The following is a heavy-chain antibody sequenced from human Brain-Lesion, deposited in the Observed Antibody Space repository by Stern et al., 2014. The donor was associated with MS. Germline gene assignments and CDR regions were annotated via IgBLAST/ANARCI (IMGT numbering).Heavy chain of an antibody. CDR3: ARSTVSAEYYLDY. CDR1: GGSINSGDYH. D-gene: IGHD4-11*01. V-gene: IGHV4-30-4*01. J-gene: IGHJ4*02. CDR2: ITYSGTT. Sequence: QVQLVESGPGLVKPSQTLSLTCTVSGGSINSGDYHWTWIRQPQGKGLEWIGFITYSGTTYYKPSLQRRLTISVDTSKNQFSLKLRSVTAGDTAVYYCARSTVSAEYYLDYGGQGTRVTGAS.